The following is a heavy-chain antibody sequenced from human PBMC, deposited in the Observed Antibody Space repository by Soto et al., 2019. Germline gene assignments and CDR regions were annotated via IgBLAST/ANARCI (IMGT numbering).Heavy chain of an antibody. D-gene: IGHD6-19*01. J-gene: IGHJ4*02. CDR3: AQGVAVAGTPYYFDY. CDR1: GFTFSSYA. Sequence: GGSLRLSCAASGFTFSSYAMHWVRQAPGKGLEWVAVISYDGSNKYYADSVKGRFTISRDNSKNTLYLQMNSLRAEDTAVYYCAQGVAVAGTPYYFDYWGQGTLVTVSS. V-gene: IGHV3-30-3*02. CDR2: ISYDGSNK.